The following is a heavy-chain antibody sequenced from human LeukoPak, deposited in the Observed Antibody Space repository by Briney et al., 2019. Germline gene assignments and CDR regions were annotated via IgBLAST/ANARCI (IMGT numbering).Heavy chain of an antibody. J-gene: IGHJ6*02. D-gene: IGHD5-18*01. Sequence: PGGSLRLSCAASGFTFNSYSMNWVRQAPGKGLEWVSSISSSGTTIYYADSLKGRFTISRDNATNSLYLQMNSLRAEDTAVYYCARDAVYSYGYYFYYGMDVWGQGTTVTVSS. V-gene: IGHV3-48*01. CDR3: ARDAVYSYGYYFYYGMDV. CDR2: ISSSGTTI. CDR1: GFTFNSYS.